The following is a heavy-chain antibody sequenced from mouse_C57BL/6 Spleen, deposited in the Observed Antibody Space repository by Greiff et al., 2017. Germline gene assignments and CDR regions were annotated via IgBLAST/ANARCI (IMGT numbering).Heavy chain of an antibody. D-gene: IGHD1-1*01. CDR1: GYSITSGYY. CDR3: ARVGYGSSYVGFAY. Sequence: EVKLQESGPGLVKPSQSLSLTCSVTGYSITSGYYWNWIRQFPGNKLEWMGYISYDGSNNYNPSLKNRISITRDTSKNQFFLKLNSVTTEDTATYYCARVGYGSSYVGFAYWGQGTLVTVSA. V-gene: IGHV3-6*01. CDR2: ISYDGSN. J-gene: IGHJ3*01.